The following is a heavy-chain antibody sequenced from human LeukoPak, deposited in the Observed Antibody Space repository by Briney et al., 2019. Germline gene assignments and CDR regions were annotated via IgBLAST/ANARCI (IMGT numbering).Heavy chain of an antibody. CDR3: ARDPAARPRDFDY. CDR2: ISSSSSYI. CDR1: GFTFSSYS. J-gene: IGHJ4*02. D-gene: IGHD6-25*01. Sequence: GSLRLSCAASGFTFSSYSVNLVRQAPGKGLEWVSSISSSSSYIYYADSVKGRFTISRDNAKNSLYLQMNSLRAEDTAVYYCARDPAARPRDFDYWGQGTLVTVSS. V-gene: IGHV3-21*01.